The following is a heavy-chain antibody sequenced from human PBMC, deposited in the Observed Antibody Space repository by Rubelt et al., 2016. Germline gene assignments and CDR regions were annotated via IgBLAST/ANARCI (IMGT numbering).Heavy chain of an antibody. J-gene: IGHJ4*02. D-gene: IGHD3-3*02. CDR2: IKSKTDGGTT. CDR3: AKGPLVLV. Sequence: KGLEWVGRIKSKTDGGTTDYAAPVKGRFTISRDDSKNTLYLQMNSLRAEDTAVYYCAKGPLVLVRGQGTLVTVSS. V-gene: IGHV3-15*01.